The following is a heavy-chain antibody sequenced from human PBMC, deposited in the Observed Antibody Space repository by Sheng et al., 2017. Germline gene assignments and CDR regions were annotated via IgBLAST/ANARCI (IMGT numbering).Heavy chain of an antibody. J-gene: IGHJ4*02. CDR1: GFFVNSYY. D-gene: IGHD5-12*01. CDR2: IYSGGTT. V-gene: IGHV3-66*01. CDR3: AREGGRGFSAYEYFDS. Sequence: LVESGGGVVQPGESLRLSCAISGFFVNSYYMTWVRQAPGKGLEWVSVIYSGGTTYYADSVSGRFTISRDASTNTVYLQMDRLRGDDTAVYYCAREGGRGFSAYEYFDSWGQGTLVTVSS.